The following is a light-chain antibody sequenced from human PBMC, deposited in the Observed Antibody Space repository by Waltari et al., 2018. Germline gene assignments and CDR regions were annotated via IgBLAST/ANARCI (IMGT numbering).Light chain of an antibody. CDR2: WSS. Sequence: DIVITQAPDFLAVSLGERATIHCKSSQTVLHSSDTKNYVAWYQQKPGQPPKLLIYWSSTRESGVPDRFSGSGSGTDFTLTISSLQAEDVAVYYCHQYSSTPWTFGQGTKVEVK. CDR1: QTVLHSSDTKNY. J-gene: IGKJ1*01. V-gene: IGKV4-1*01. CDR3: HQYSSTPWT.